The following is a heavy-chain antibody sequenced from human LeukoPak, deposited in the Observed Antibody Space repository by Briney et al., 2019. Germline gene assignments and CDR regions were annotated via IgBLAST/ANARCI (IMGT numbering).Heavy chain of an antibody. CDR2: ITSGGENL. D-gene: IGHD2-15*01. V-gene: IGHV3-21*01. CDR1: GFTFPRHA. Sequence: GGSLRLSCAASGFTFPRHAMSWVRQAPGKGLEWVSSITSGGENLFYSDSVRGRSTISRDNAKKSLYLLMSDLRADDTAIYYCARGGSAYPYYFDLWGQGTLVTVSS. J-gene: IGHJ4*02. CDR3: ARGGSAYPYYFDL.